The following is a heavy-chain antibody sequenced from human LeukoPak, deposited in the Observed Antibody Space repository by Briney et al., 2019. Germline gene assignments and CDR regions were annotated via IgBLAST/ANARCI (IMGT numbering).Heavy chain of an antibody. CDR1: GYTFTSYD. J-gene: IGHJ4*02. V-gene: IGHV1-8*02. Sequence: ASVKVSCKASGYTFTSYDINWVRQATGQGLEWMGWMNPNSGNTGYAQKFQGRVTMTRNTSISTAYMELSSLRSEDTAVYYCARSLVAYSSGWYQDNFDYWGQGTLVTVSS. D-gene: IGHD6-19*01. CDR2: MNPNSGNT. CDR3: ARSLVAYSSGWYQDNFDY.